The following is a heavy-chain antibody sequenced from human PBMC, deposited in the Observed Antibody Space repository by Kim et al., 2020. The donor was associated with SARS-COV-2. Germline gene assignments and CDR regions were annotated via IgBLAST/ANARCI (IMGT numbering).Heavy chain of an antibody. V-gene: IGHV4-39*01. CDR3: AIHKNGSGTYYNRFDP. CDR2: IYYIGST. Sequence: SETLSLTCTVSGGSISSTSNYWGWIRQPPGKGLEWIGSIYYIGSTYYNPSLKIRFTLSVDTSKNQFSLKLSSVTAPDTAVYYCAIHKNGSGTYYNRFDP. J-gene: IGHJ5*02. D-gene: IGHD3-10*01. CDR1: GGSISSTSNY.